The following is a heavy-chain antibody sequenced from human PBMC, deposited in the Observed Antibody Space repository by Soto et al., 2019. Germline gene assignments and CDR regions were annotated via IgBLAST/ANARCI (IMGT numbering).Heavy chain of an antibody. Sequence: VGSLRLSCAASGFSFSSYRMNWVRQAPGKGLEWVSFISSGSTTMHYADSVKGRFSISRDNVQNSLFLHMNNLRDEDTAVYYCARDWTYCAGGACYYGMDVRGQGTTVTVSS. J-gene: IGHJ6*02. CDR1: GFSFSSYR. V-gene: IGHV3-48*02. CDR2: ISSGSTTM. D-gene: IGHD2-8*02. CDR3: ARDWTYCAGGACYYGMDV.